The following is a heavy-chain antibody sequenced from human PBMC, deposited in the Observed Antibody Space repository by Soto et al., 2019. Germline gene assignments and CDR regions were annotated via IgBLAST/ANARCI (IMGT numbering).Heavy chain of an antibody. D-gene: IGHD3-10*01. V-gene: IGHV4-30-4*01. CDR3: AIVRWEKYGSGRDSVWFDP. CDR1: GGSISSGDYY. CDR2: IYYSGRT. Sequence: QVQLQESGPGLVKPSQTLSLTCTVSGGSISSGDYYWGWIRQPPGKGLEWIGYIYYSGRTDYNPSLKSRVTISVDTSKNQFSLTLSSVTAADTAVYYCAIVRWEKYGSGRDSVWFDPWGQGTLVTVSS. J-gene: IGHJ5*02.